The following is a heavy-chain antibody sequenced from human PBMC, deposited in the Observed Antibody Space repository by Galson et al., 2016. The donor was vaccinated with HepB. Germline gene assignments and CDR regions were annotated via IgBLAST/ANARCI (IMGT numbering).Heavy chain of an antibody. CDR1: GFSLTTNGMG. CDR2: IDWDDDK. Sequence: ALVQPTQTLTLTCSFSGFSLTTNGMGVTWIRQPPGKALEWLANIDWDDDKYYSQSVRTRLPISKDTSRNQVVLTLTSVGPVDTAIYYCARSPPRGNATRRWGLGYFDYWGQGTLVTVSS. J-gene: IGHJ4*02. D-gene: IGHD3-16*01. V-gene: IGHV2-70*12. CDR3: ARSPPRGNATRRWGLGYFDY.